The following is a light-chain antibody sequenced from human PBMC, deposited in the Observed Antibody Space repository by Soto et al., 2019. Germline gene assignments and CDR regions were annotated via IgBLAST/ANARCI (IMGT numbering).Light chain of an antibody. CDR3: SAYTNTNTPYV. Sequence: QSALTQPASVSGSPGQSITISCTGTSSDVGGYNYVSWFQQHPGKAPKLMIYEVSNRPSGVSTRFSGSKSGNTASLTISGLQAEDEADYYCSAYTNTNTPYVFGTGTKVTVL. V-gene: IGLV2-14*01. J-gene: IGLJ1*01. CDR1: SSDVGGYNY. CDR2: EVS.